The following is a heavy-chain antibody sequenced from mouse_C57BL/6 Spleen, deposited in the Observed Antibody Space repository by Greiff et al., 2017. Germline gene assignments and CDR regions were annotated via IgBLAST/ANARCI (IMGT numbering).Heavy chain of an antibody. Sequence: VQLQQPGAELVRPGSSVKLSCKASGYTFTSYWMDWVKQRPGQGLEWIGNIYPSDSETHYNQKFKDKATLTVDKSSSTAYMQLSSLTSEDSAVYYCARRPGYYFDYWGQGTTLTVSS. J-gene: IGHJ2*01. V-gene: IGHV1-61*01. CDR3: ARRPGYYFDY. CDR1: GYTFTSYW. CDR2: IYPSDSET.